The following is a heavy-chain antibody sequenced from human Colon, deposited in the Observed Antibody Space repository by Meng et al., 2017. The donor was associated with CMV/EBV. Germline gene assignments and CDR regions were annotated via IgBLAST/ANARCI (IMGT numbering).Heavy chain of an antibody. Sequence: GGSLRLSCSSSRFTLSNHDMNWVRQAPGKGLEWLSHINRGDSVIAYADSVKGRSTISRDIAKNSLYLQMNSLRVEDTALYYCTKDQGISGYTMDVWGQGTTVTVSS. CDR3: TKDQGISGYTMDV. D-gene: IGHD5-24*01. CDR1: RFTLSNHD. V-gene: IGHV3-48*03. CDR2: INRGDSVI. J-gene: IGHJ6*02.